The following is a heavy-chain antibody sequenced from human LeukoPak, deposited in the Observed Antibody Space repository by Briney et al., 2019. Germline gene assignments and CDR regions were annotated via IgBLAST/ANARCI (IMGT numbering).Heavy chain of an antibody. CDR2: IIPIFGTA. J-gene: IGHJ4*02. Sequence: SVKVSCKASGGTFSSYAISWVRQAPGQGLEWMGGIIPIFGTANYAQKFQGRVTITADKSTSTAYMELSSLRSEDTAVYYCARVIGYCSGGSCYPGVWGGYYFDYWGQGTLVTVSS. CDR3: ARVIGYCSGGSCYPGVWGGYYFDY. V-gene: IGHV1-69*06. D-gene: IGHD2-15*01. CDR1: GGTFSSYA.